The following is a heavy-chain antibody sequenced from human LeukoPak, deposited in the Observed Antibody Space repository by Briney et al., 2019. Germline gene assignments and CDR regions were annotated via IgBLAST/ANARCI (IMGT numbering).Heavy chain of an antibody. J-gene: IGHJ4*02. D-gene: IGHD3-10*01. V-gene: IGHV4-34*01. CDR2: INHSGST. Sequence: SETLSLTCAVYGGSFSGYYWSWIRQPPGKGLEWIGEINHSGSTNYNPSLKSRVTISVDTSKNQFSLKLSFVTAADTAVYYCARPPYYYGSGSYYKYFDYWGQGTLVTVSS. CDR1: GGSFSGYY. CDR3: ARPPYYYGSGSYYKYFDY.